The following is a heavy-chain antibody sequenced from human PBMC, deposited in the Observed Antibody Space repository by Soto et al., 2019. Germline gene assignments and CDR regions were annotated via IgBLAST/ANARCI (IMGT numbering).Heavy chain of an antibody. D-gene: IGHD5-12*01. Sequence: QVQLQESGPGLVKPSETLSLPCTVSGGSMSGQHWSWIRQPPGQGLEWTGHHSDSTNYNPSLKSRVTISTDTPKKQFSLRLSSVTAADTAVYYCATYSVGEGGGGYWGQGTLVTVSS. J-gene: IGHJ4*02. CDR2: HHSDST. CDR1: GGSMSGQH. V-gene: IGHV4-4*09. CDR3: ATYSVGEGGGGY.